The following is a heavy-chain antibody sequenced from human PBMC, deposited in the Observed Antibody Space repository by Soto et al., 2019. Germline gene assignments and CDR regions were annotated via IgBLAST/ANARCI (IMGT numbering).Heavy chain of an antibody. CDR3: AREGACSSTSCYLGRAEYFQH. V-gene: IGHV1-3*01. CDR2: INPGNGNT. D-gene: IGHD2-2*01. CDR1: GYTFTSYG. J-gene: IGHJ1*01. Sequence: ASVNVSCKASGYTFTSYGMNWVRQAPGRGLEWMGWINPGNGNTKYSQKFQGRVIIERDTSASTAYMELNSLRAEDTAVYYCAREGACSSTSCYLGRAEYFQHWGQGTLVTVSS.